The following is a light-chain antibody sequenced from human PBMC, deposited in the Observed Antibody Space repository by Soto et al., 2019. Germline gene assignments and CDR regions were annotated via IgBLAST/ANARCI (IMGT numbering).Light chain of an antibody. V-gene: IGKV1-39*01. CDR3: QQSYTTPLT. J-gene: IGKJ5*01. Sequence: DIQMTPSPSTLSASVGDSVTITCRASQSISSWLAWYQQKPGKAPELLIYAASYLGNGVPSRFSGSGSGTYFTLTISSLQPGDLATYYCQQSYTTPLTFGGGTRLEI. CDR1: QSISSW. CDR2: AAS.